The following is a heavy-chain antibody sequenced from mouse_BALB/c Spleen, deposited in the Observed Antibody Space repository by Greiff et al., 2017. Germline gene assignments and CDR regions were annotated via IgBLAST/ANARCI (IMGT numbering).Heavy chain of an antibody. CDR3: ARSSYDYGYYFDY. CDR1: GFTFSSFG. V-gene: IGHV5-17*02. D-gene: IGHD2-4*01. Sequence: EVQGVESGGGLVKPGGSLKLSCAASGFTFSSFGMHWVRQAPEKGLEWVAYISSGSSTIYYADTVKGRFTISRDNPKNTLFLQMTSLRSEDTAMYYCARSSYDYGYYFDYWGQGTTLTVSS. CDR2: ISSGSSTI. J-gene: IGHJ2*01.